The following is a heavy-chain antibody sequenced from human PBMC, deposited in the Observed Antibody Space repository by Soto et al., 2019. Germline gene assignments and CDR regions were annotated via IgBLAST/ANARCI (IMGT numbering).Heavy chain of an antibody. CDR1: YTFTSYY. V-gene: IGHV1-46*01. Sequence: YTFTSYYMHWVRQAPGQGLEWKEIINPSGGSTSYAQKYQGRVTMTMDTSTSTDYMEQSSLRSEDTTIYYYARDGLIYLFWIFGVALRAYYYYGMDVWGQGTTVTVSS. CDR3: ARDGLIYLFWIFGVALRAYYYYGMDV. D-gene: IGHD3-3*01. CDR2: INPSGGST. J-gene: IGHJ6*02.